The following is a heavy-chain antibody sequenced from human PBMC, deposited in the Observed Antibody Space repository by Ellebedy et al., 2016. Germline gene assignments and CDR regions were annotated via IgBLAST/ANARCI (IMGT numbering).Heavy chain of an antibody. J-gene: IGHJ4*02. CDR2: IYYSGST. Sequence: SETLSLTXTVSGGSVSSGSYYWSWFRQPPGKGLEWIGYIYYSGSTNYNPSLKSRVTISVDTSKNQFSLKLSSVTAADTAVYYCARLYGGPDYFDYWGQGTLVTVSS. D-gene: IGHD4-23*01. CDR1: GGSVSSGSYY. V-gene: IGHV4-61*01. CDR3: ARLYGGPDYFDY.